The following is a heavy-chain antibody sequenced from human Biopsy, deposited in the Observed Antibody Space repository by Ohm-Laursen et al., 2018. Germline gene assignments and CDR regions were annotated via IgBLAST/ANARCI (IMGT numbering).Heavy chain of an antibody. CDR1: GGSIGSLF. Sequence: SETLSLTCTVSGGSIGSLFWSWIRQPPGKGLEWIGYIYYSGSTNYNPSLRSRVTISVDRSKNQFSLELSSVTAADTAVYYCARVGAGAPSIDYFDYWGQGALVTVSS. V-gene: IGHV4-59*11. CDR2: IYYSGST. D-gene: IGHD1-26*01. J-gene: IGHJ4*02. CDR3: ARVGAGAPSIDYFDY.